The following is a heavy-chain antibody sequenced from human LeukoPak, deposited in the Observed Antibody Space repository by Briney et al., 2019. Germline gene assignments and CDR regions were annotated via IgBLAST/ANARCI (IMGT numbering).Heavy chain of an antibody. D-gene: IGHD6-13*01. CDR3: ARGSSSSSRAYYYFDY. Sequence: SETLSPTCTVSGGSISSYYWSWIRQPPGKGLEWIGYIYTSGSTNYNPSLKSRVTISVDTSKNQFSLKLSSVTAADTAVYYCARGSSSSSRAYYYFDYWGQGTLVTVSS. J-gene: IGHJ4*02. V-gene: IGHV4-4*09. CDR1: GGSISSYY. CDR2: IYTSGST.